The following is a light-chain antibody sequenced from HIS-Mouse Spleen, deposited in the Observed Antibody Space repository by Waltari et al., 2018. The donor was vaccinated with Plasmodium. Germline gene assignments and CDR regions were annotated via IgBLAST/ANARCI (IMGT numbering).Light chain of an antibody. CDR2: EDS. CDR3: YSTDSSGNHRV. V-gene: IGLV3-10*01. J-gene: IGLJ3*02. CDR1: ALPKKY. Sequence: SYELTQPPSVSVSPGQTARITCSGDALPKKYAYWYQQKSGQAPVLVIYEDSKRHAWIPERVSGSSSGTKATWTISGAQVEDEADYYCYSTDSSGNHRVFGGGTKLTVL.